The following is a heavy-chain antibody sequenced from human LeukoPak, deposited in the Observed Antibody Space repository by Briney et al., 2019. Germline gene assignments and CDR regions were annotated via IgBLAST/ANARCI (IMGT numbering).Heavy chain of an antibody. D-gene: IGHD6-13*01. V-gene: IGHV3-30*18. J-gene: IGHJ5*02. CDR1: GFTFSSYG. CDR3: AKSRGGSSWNWFDP. CDR2: ISYDGSNK. Sequence: PGGSLRLSCAASGFTFSSYGMHWVRQAPGKGLEWVAVISYDGSNKYYADSVKGRFTISRDNSKNTLYLQMNSLRAEDTAVYYCAKSRGGSSWNWFDPWGQGTLVTVSS.